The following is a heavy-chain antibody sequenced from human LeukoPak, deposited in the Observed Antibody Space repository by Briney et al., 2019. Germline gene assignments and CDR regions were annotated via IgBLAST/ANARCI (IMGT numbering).Heavy chain of an antibody. CDR3: ATDPAQNEYGDIDY. CDR1: GFTFSSYS. J-gene: IGHJ4*02. Sequence: PGGSLRLSCAASGFTFSSYSMSWVRQAPGKGRGWVANIQQDGSEKYEVDSVKGRFTISRDSAKNSLYLQMNSLRAEDTAVYYCATDPAQNEYGDIDYWGQGALVTVSS. V-gene: IGHV3-7*01. CDR2: IQQDGSEK. D-gene: IGHD4-17*01.